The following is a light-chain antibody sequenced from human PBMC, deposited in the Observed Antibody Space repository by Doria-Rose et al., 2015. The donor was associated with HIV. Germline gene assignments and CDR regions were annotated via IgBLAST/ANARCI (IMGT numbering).Light chain of an antibody. V-gene: IGKV3-20*01. J-gene: IGKJ1*01. CDR1: QSLSSTY. CDR3: HQYGISWT. Sequence: EIVLTQSPGTLSLSPGERATLSCRASQSLSSTYLAWYQQKPGQAPSLLIYDGSTRATGIPDRLSASGSGTDFTLNINRLEPEDFALYYCHQYGISWTFGQGNKVEI. CDR2: DGS.